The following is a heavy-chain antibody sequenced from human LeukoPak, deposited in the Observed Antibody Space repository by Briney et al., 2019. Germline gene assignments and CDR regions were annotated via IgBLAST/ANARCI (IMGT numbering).Heavy chain of an antibody. CDR1: GGSISSDY. CDR3: ARQKAGNCFDP. Sequence: PSETLSLTCTVSGGSISSDYWSWIRQPPGKGLGWIGYIYASGSNHYNPSLKSRVTISGDTSKNQFSLKLSSVTAADTAVYYCARQKAGNCFDPWGQGTPVTVSS. D-gene: IGHD6-19*01. V-gene: IGHV4-4*09. CDR2: IYASGSN. J-gene: IGHJ5*02.